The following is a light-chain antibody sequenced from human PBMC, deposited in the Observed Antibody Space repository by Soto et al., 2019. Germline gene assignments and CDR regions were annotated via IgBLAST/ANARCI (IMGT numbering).Light chain of an antibody. V-gene: IGLV2-14*01. CDR2: AVS. Sequence: QSVLTPPASVSGSPGQSITISCTGTSSDVGGYNYVSWYQPHPGKAPKLMIYAVSNRPSGVSNRFSGSKSGNTASLTIAGLQAEDEAEYYCSSYTSSSTVFGGGTKLTVL. CDR3: SSYTSSSTV. CDR1: SSDVGGYNY. J-gene: IGLJ3*02.